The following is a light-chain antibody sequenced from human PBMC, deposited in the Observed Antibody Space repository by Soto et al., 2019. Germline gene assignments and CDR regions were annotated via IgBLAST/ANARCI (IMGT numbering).Light chain of an antibody. V-gene: IGKV3-15*01. CDR2: GAS. CDR1: QSVSTN. J-gene: IGKJ3*01. Sequence: EIVMTQSPATLSVSPGERATLSCRASQSVSTNLAWYQQKPGQAPRLLIYGASTRATGIPARFSGSGSGTEFTFTISSLQSEDFAVYYCQQSNNWPPFTFGPGTKVDIK. CDR3: QQSNNWPPFT.